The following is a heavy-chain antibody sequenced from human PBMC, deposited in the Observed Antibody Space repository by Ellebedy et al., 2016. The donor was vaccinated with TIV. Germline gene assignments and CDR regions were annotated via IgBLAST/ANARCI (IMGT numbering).Heavy chain of an antibody. J-gene: IGHJ4*02. CDR3: AKAPRQSIAVAGDY. Sequence: GESLKISCVGSGFSFSDYGMHWVRQAPGKGLEWVAVISSDGTNTYHADSLKGRFTISRDDSKNTVYLQMNSLRPEDTALYYCAKAPRQSIAVAGDYWGQGILVTVSS. V-gene: IGHV3-30*18. D-gene: IGHD6-19*01. CDR2: ISSDGTNT. CDR1: GFSFSDYG.